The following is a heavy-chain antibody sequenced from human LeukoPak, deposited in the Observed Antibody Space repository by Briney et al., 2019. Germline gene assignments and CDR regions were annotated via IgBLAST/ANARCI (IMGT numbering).Heavy chain of an antibody. CDR3: ARETSPFDC. J-gene: IGHJ4*02. CDR2: ISTSGSPI. Sequence: AGGSLRLSCGASGFTFRSYEMNWVHQAPGKGLEWVSYISTSGSPIYYAGSVKGRFTISRDNANNSLYLQMNSLRAEDTAVYYCARETSPFDCWGQGTLVTVSS. V-gene: IGHV3-48*03. CDR1: GFTFRSYE.